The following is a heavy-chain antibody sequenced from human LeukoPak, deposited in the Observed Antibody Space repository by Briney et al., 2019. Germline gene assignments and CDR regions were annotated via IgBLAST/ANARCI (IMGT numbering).Heavy chain of an antibody. CDR1: GFTFSSCA. CDR3: AKDKSWREVPAVRAY. D-gene: IGHD6-13*01. V-gene: IGHV3-23*01. Sequence: PGGSLRLSCAASGFTFSSCAMSWVRQAPGKRLEWVSAISGDAVNTYYADSVKGRSTISRDNSKNTLYLQMNSLRAEDTAVYYCAKDKSWREVPAVRAYWGQGTLVTVSS. J-gene: IGHJ4*02. CDR2: ISGDAVNT.